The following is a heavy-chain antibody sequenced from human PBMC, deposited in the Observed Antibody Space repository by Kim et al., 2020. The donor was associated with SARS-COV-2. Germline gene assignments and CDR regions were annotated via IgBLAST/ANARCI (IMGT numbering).Heavy chain of an antibody. CDR3: ARKFDYGFDY. V-gene: IGHV1-18*01. Sequence: TNYAQKLQGRVTMTTDTSTSTAYMELRSLRSDDTAVYYCARKFDYGFDYWGQGTLVTVSS. J-gene: IGHJ4*02. CDR2: T. D-gene: IGHD4-17*01.